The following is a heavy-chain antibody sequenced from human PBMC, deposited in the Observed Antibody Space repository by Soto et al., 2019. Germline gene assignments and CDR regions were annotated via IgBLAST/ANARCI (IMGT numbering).Heavy chain of an antibody. D-gene: IGHD3-10*01. CDR1: GGSISSSNW. V-gene: IGHV4-4*02. CDR2: IYHSGNT. CDR3: ARRWGEGRVDY. Sequence: SETLSLTCAVSGGSISSSNWWSWVRQPPGKGLEWIGEIYHSGNTNYNPSLKSRVTMAVDKSRNQFSLKLSSVTAADTAVYYCARRWGEGRVDYWGQGTLVTVAS. J-gene: IGHJ4*02.